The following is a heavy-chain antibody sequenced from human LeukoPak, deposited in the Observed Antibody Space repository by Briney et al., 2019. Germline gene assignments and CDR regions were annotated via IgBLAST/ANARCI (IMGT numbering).Heavy chain of an antibody. D-gene: IGHD3-9*01. CDR2: MNPNSGNT. CDR3: ARGGERYFDWLLSTDYYYGMDV. V-gene: IGHV1-8*01. CDR1: GYTFTSYD. Sequence: ASVNVSCKASGYTFTSYDINWVRQATGQGLEWMGWMNPNSGNTGYAQKFQGRVTMTRNTSISTAYMELSSLRSEDTAVYYCARGGERYFDWLLSTDYYYGMDVWGQGTTVTVSS. J-gene: IGHJ6*02.